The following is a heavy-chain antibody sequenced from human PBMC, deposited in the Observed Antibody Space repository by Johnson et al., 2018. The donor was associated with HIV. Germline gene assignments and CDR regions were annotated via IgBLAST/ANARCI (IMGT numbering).Heavy chain of an antibody. D-gene: IGHD6-13*01. CDR1: GFTLSDYY. J-gene: IGHJ3*02. CDR2: IRYDGSNK. Sequence: QVQLVESGGGVVQPGRSLRLSCAASGFTLSDYYMGWIRQAPGKGLEWVAFIRYDGSNKYYADSVKGRFTISRDNSTNSLYLQMNSLRVEDPAVYYCAKPSAAAGTFAFDIWGQGTMVTVSS. V-gene: IGHV3-30*02. CDR3: AKPSAAAGTFAFDI.